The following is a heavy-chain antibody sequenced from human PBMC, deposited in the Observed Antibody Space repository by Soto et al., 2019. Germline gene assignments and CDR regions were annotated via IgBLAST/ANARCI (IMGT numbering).Heavy chain of an antibody. CDR2: VYSSWTT. J-gene: IGHJ5*02. CDR3: ARDLRSFDYGDGS. Sequence: SETLSLTCSVSGGSISSGGCSWIRQPSVNGLEWMWRVYSSWTTDYNPSLNSLATMSVETSKNQFSLKLSSVTAADKAVYYCARDLRSFDYGDGSWGQGIQVTVSS. CDR1: GGSISSGG. D-gene: IGHD4-17*01. V-gene: IGHV4-4*07.